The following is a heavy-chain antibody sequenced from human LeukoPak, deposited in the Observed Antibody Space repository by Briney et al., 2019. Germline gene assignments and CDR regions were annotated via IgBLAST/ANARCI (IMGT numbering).Heavy chain of an antibody. D-gene: IGHD3-22*01. Sequence: GASVKVSCKASGYTFTSYGISWVRQAPGQGLEWMGWISAYNGNTNYAQRLQGRVTMTTDTSTSTAYVELRSLRSDDTAVYYCARDYYDSSGYLDYWGQGTLVTVSS. V-gene: IGHV1-18*01. CDR2: ISAYNGNT. CDR1: GYTFTSYG. CDR3: ARDYYDSSGYLDY. J-gene: IGHJ4*02.